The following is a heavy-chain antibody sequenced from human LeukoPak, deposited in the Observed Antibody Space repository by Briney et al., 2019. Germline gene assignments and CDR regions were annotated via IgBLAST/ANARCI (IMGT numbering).Heavy chain of an antibody. CDR1: GFTFSSYD. J-gene: IGHJ4*02. CDR3: ARQITPHGNFDY. D-gene: IGHD5-24*01. Sequence: GGSLRLSCAASGFTFSSYDVHWVRQATGKGLEWVSAIGVAANTFYSGSVKGRFTISRENAKNSLYLLMSSLRAEDTAVYYCARQITPHGNFDYWGQGTLVTVSS. CDR2: IGVAANT. V-gene: IGHV3-13*01.